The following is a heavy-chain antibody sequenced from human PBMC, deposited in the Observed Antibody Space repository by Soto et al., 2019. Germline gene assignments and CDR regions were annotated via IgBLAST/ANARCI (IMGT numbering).Heavy chain of an antibody. D-gene: IGHD4-17*01. CDR2: IIPVFGTA. Sequence: QVQLVQYGAEVKKPGSSVKVSCKASGGSLSNYGISWVRQAPGQGLEWMGGIIPVFGTANYAQKFQGRVTITADESTNIAYMDATSLRAEDTAVYYCARGDATKTVVTTYYAMDVWGQRTTVIVSS. J-gene: IGHJ6*02. V-gene: IGHV1-69*12. CDR1: GGSLSNYG. CDR3: ARGDATKTVVTTYYAMDV.